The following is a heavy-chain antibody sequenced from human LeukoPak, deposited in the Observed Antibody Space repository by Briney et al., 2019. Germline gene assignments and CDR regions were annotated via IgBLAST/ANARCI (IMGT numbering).Heavy chain of an antibody. D-gene: IGHD2-2*01. V-gene: IGHV1-2*06. CDR3: AREGGAYCSSTSCSFEKYNWFDP. Sequence: ASVKVSCKASGYTFTGYYMHWVRQAPGQGLEWMGRINPNSGGTNYAQKFQGRVTMTRDTSISTAYLELSRLRSDDTAVYYCAREGGAYCSSTSCSFEKYNWFDPWGQGTPVTVSS. CDR1: GYTFTGYY. J-gene: IGHJ5*02. CDR2: INPNSGGT.